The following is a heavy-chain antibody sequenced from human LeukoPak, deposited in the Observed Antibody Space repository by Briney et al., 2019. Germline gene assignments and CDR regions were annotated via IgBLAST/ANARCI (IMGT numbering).Heavy chain of an antibody. CDR3: ARDLSYMDV. CDR2: IYYSGST. V-gene: IGHV4-59*01. J-gene: IGHJ6*03. Sequence: GSLRLSCAASGFTFSSYGMSWVRQAPGKGLEWIGYIYYSGSTNYNPSLKSRVTISVDTSKNQFSLKLSSVTAADTAVYYCARDLSYMDVWGKGTTVTVSS. CDR1: GFTFSSYG.